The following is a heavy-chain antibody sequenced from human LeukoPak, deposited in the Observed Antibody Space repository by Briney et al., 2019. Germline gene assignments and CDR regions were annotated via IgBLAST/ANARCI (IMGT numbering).Heavy chain of an antibody. CDR3: ARGYDFWSGYRMDV. CDR1: GYTFTGYY. V-gene: IGHV1-2*02. CDR2: INANSGGA. D-gene: IGHD3-3*01. Sequence: GASVKVSCKASGYTFTGYYMHWVRQAPGQGLEWMGWINANSGGANYAQKFQGRVTMTRDTSTSTVYMELSSLRSEDTAVYYCARGYDFWSGYRMDVWGKGTTVTVSS. J-gene: IGHJ6*04.